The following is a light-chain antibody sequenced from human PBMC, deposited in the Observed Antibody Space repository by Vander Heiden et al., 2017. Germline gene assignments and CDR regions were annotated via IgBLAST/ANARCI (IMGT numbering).Light chain of an antibody. J-gene: IGKJ2*01. V-gene: IGKV3-20*01. CDR3: QQYGSTAYT. CDR1: HSIIGTY. Sequence: EFVLTQSPGTLSLSPGERAALSCRASHSIIGTYLAWYQQKPGQAPRLLIYDSSSRAAGIPDRFSGSVSGTDFTLTISRLEPEDFAVYYCQQYGSTAYTFGQGTKLEIK. CDR2: DSS.